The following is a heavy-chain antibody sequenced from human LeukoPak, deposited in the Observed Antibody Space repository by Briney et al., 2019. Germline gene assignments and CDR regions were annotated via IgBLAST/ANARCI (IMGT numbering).Heavy chain of an antibody. V-gene: IGHV3-9*01. D-gene: IGHD3-10*01. CDR1: GFTFDDYA. J-gene: IGHJ3*02. CDR2: ISWNSGSI. CDR3: AKGRGRWRGAFDI. Sequence: GRSLRLSCAASGFTFDDYAMHWVRQAPGKGLEWASGISWNSGSIGYADSVKGRFTISRDNAKNSLYLQMNSLRAEDTALYYCAKGRGRWRGAFDIWGQGTMVTVSS.